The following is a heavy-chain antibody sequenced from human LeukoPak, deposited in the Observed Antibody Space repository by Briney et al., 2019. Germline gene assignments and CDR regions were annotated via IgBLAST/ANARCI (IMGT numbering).Heavy chain of an antibody. V-gene: IGHV4-59*08. CDR3: ARHGYFDSSGYYPLAY. Sequence: SETLSLTCTVSGGSITSYYWSWIRQPPGKGLEWIGYIYYSGSTNYNPSLKSRVTISVDTSKNQFSLKLSSVTAADTAVYYCARHGYFDSSGYYPLAYWGQGTLVTVSS. CDR2: IYYSGST. J-gene: IGHJ4*02. CDR1: GGSITSYY. D-gene: IGHD3-22*01.